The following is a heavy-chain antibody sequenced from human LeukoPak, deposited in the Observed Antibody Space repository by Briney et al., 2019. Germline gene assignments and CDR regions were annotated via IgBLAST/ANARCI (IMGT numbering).Heavy chain of an antibody. D-gene: IGHD6-13*01. V-gene: IGHV3-33*01. J-gene: IGHJ1*01. CDR3: ARDLAYSSSWTERPAEYFQH. CDR2: IWYDGSNK. Sequence: GGSLRLSCAASGFTFSSYGMHWVRQAPGKGLEWVAVIWYDGSNKYYADSVKGRFTISRDNSKNTLYLQMNSLRAEDTAVYYCARDLAYSSSWTERPAEYFQHWGQGTLVTVSS. CDR1: GFTFSSYG.